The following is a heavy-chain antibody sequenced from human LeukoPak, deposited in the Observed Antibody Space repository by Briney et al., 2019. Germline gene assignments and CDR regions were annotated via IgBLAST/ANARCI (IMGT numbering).Heavy chain of an antibody. CDR1: GFTFSSYA. Sequence: GGSLRLSCAASGFTFSSYAMSWVRQAPGKGLEWVSSISGSGGSTYYADSVKGRFTISRDNSKNTLYLQMNSLRPEDTAVYYCAKGNGLCSVTSCSYYYYMDVWGKGTTVTVSS. CDR3: AKGNGLCSVTSCSYYYYMDV. D-gene: IGHD2-2*01. V-gene: IGHV3-23*01. J-gene: IGHJ6*03. CDR2: ISGSGGST.